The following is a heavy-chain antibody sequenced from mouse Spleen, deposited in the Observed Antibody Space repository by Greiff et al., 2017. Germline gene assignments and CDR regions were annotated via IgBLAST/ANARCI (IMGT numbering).Heavy chain of an antibody. CDR3: ARGDYGYEAY. D-gene: IGHD1-2*01. J-gene: IGHJ3*01. Sequence: VQLQQSGAELVKPGASVKLSCKASGYTFTSYWMHWVKQRPGQGLEWIGEIDPSDSYTNYNQKFKGKATLTVDKSSSTAYMQLSSLTSEDSAVYYCARGDYGYEAYWGQGTLVTVSA. V-gene: IGHV1-69*02. CDR2: IDPSDSYT. CDR1: GYTFTSYW.